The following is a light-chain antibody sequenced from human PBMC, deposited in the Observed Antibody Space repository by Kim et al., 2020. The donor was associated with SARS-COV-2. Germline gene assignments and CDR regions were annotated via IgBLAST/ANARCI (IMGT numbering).Light chain of an antibody. CDR1: QSVSSN. J-gene: IGKJ1*01. V-gene: IGKV3-15*01. CDR3: QQYNNWPRWT. CDR2: GAS. Sequence: EIVMTQSPATLSVSPVERVTLSCRASQSVSSNLAWYQQKPGQAPRLLIYGASTRATGIPARFSGSGSGTEFTLTISSLQSEDFAVYYCQQYNNWPRWTFGQGTKVDIK.